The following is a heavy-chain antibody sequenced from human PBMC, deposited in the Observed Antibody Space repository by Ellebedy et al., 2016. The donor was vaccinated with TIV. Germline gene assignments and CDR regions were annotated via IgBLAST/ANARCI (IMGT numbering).Heavy chain of an antibody. D-gene: IGHD6-19*01. J-gene: IGHJ4*02. V-gene: IGHV5-51*01. CDR2: IYPGDSAT. Sequence: PGGSLRLSCKGSGYSFISYWIGWVRQMHGKGLEWMGYIYPGDSATRYSPSFQGQVTISVDKSISTAYLQWSSLKASKPAIYYCARGDRGSGWYWDKWGQGTLVTVSS. CDR1: GYSFISYW. CDR3: ARGDRGSGWYWDK.